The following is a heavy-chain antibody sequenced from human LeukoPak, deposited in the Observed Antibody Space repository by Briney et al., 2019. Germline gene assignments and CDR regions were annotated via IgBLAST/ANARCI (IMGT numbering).Heavy chain of an antibody. J-gene: IGHJ3*02. CDR1: GFTFSSYD. Sequence: GGSLRLSCAASGFTFSSYDMHWVRQAPGKGLEWVAVIWYDGSNKYYVDSVKGRFTISRDNSKNTLYLQMNSLRAEDTAVYYCANFHDSSGEDAFDIWGQGTMVTVSS. D-gene: IGHD3-22*01. CDR3: ANFHDSSGEDAFDI. CDR2: IWYDGSNK. V-gene: IGHV3-33*06.